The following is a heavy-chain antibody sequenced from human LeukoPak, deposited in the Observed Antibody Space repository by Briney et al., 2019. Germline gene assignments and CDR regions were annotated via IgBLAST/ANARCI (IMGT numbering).Heavy chain of an antibody. CDR1: GGSISSYY. CDR3: ARSLLWFGDTTNFDY. CDR2: IYYSGST. V-gene: IGHV4-59*01. Sequence: SETLSLTCTVSGGSISSYYWSWIRQPPGKGLEWIGYIYYSGSTNYNPSLKSRVTISLDTSKNQFSLNLSSVTAADAAVYYCARSLLWFGDTTNFDYWGQGTLVTVSS. D-gene: IGHD3-10*01. J-gene: IGHJ4*02.